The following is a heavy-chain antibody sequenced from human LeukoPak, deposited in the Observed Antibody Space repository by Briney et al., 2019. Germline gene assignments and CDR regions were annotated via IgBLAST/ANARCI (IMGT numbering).Heavy chain of an antibody. CDR2: IYSGGST. D-gene: IGHD3-16*01. CDR3: ARVSITAYGMDV. V-gene: IGHV3-66*01. CDR1: GFTVSSNY. J-gene: IGHJ6*02. Sequence: GSLRLSCAASGFTVSSNYMSWVRQAPGKGLEWVSVIYSGGSTYYADSVKGRFTISRDNSKNTLYLQMNSLRAEDTAVYYCARVSITAYGMDVWGQGTTVTVSS.